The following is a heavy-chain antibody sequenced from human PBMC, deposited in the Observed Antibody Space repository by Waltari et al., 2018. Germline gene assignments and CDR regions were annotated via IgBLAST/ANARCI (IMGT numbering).Heavy chain of an antibody. V-gene: IGHV4-61*09. CDR3: ARRYNWNYGLGWFDP. J-gene: IGHJ5*02. CDR1: GGSISSGSYY. D-gene: IGHD1-7*01. CDR2: IYTSGST. Sequence: QVQLQESGPGLVKPSQTLSLTCTVSGGSISSGSYYWRWIRQPAGKGLEWIGYIYTSGSTNYNPSLKSRVTISVDTSKNQFSLKLSSVTAADTAVYYCARRYNWNYGLGWFDPWGQGTLVTVSS.